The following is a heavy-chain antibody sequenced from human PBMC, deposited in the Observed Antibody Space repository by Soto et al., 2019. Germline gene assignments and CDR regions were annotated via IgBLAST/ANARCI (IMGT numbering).Heavy chain of an antibody. Sequence: QVQLQQSGAEVKKPASSVKFSCNASGGTFSTYAISWQRQAPGDRLEWMGGNMPIFPKPDYAQKFQGRATITADESTSTSYVQWRALRSDDPAVYSCARDKHRQSVGGNYSYILDVWGQGPRVSASS. V-gene: IGHV1-69*12. D-gene: IGHD1-7*01. CDR1: GGTFSTYA. CDR3: ARDKHRQSVGGNYSYILDV. CDR2: NMPIFPKP. J-gene: IGHJ6*02.